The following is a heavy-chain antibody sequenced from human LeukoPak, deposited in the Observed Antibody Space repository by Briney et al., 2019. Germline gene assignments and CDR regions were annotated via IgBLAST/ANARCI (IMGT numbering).Heavy chain of an antibody. D-gene: IGHD3-10*01. CDR2: LQYDNSIE. J-gene: IGHJ4*01. CDR3: ANDQGVVGSYAY. Sequence: PGGSLRLSCAASGFTFSTFGMNLVRQAPNKGPEGLTFLQYDNSIEYCAESVKGRLTISTDNSKNSLYLQMNSLRGDDTAVYYCANDQGVVGSYAYWGHGTLVTVSS. CDR1: GFTFSTFG. V-gene: IGHV3-30*02.